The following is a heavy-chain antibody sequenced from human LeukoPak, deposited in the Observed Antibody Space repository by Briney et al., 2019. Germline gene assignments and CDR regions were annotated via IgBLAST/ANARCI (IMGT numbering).Heavy chain of an antibody. Sequence: ASVKVSCKTSGYTFMSYGINWVRQATGQGLEWMGWMNPNSLNTGYGQRFQGRVTMTMNTSMSTAYMELSSLRSEDTAVYYCARALSWTTESYYYMDVWGKGTTVTVSS. CDR2: MNPNSLNT. CDR1: GYTFMSYG. CDR3: ARALSWTTESYYYMDV. D-gene: IGHD3/OR15-3a*01. V-gene: IGHV1-8*01. J-gene: IGHJ6*03.